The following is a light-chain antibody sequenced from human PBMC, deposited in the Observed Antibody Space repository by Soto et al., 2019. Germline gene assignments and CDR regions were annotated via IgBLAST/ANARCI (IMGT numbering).Light chain of an antibody. V-gene: IGLV2-14*01. J-gene: IGLJ1*01. CDR2: EVS. Sequence: SVLTQPPSASGSPGQSVTISCTGTSGDVGGYYYVSWYQQLPGKAPKLMISEVSNRPSGVSNRFSGSKSGNTASLTISGLQAEDEADYYCSSYTAGGTIFGTGTKVTV. CDR3: SSYTAGGTI. CDR1: SGDVGGYYY.